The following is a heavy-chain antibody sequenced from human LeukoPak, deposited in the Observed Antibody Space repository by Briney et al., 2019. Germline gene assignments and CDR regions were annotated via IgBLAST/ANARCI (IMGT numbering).Heavy chain of an antibody. J-gene: IGHJ4*02. CDR1: GGAFSSYA. CDR2: IIPILGIA. Sequence: SVKVSCKASGGAFSSYAISWVRQAPGQGLEWMGRIIPILGIANYAQKFQGRVTITADKSTSTAYMELSSLRSEDTAVYYCARDLGSGWLDYWGQGTLVTVSS. D-gene: IGHD6-19*01. CDR3: ARDLGSGWLDY. V-gene: IGHV1-69*04.